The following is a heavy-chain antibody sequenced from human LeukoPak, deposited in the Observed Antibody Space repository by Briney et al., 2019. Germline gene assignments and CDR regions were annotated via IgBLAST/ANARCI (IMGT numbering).Heavy chain of an antibody. Sequence: GSLRLSCAASGFTFSSFWMSWVRQPPGKGLEWIGEIYHSGSTNYNPSLKSRVTISVDKSKNQFSLKLSSVTAADTAVYYCARGEPGYSYGWDFDYWGQGTLVTVSS. CDR2: IYHSGST. D-gene: IGHD5-18*01. V-gene: IGHV4-4*02. CDR3: ARGEPGYSYGWDFDY. CDR1: GFTFSSFW. J-gene: IGHJ4*02.